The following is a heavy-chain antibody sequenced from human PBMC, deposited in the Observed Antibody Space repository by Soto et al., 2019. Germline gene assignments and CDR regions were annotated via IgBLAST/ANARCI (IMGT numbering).Heavy chain of an antibody. CDR1: GFTFSSYA. CDR2: ISYDGSNK. J-gene: IGHJ3*02. Sequence: VGSLRLSCAASGFTFSSYAMHWVRQAPGKGLEWVAVISYDGSNKYYADSVKGRFTISRDNSKNTLYLQMNSLRAEDTAVYYCARGAAAGRDAFDIWGQGTMVTVSS. D-gene: IGHD6-13*01. CDR3: ARGAAAGRDAFDI. V-gene: IGHV3-30-3*01.